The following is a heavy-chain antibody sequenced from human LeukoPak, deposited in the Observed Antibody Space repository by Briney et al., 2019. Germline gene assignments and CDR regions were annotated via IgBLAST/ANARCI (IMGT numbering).Heavy chain of an antibody. CDR2: IKEDGTET. V-gene: IGHV3-7*03. Sequence: GGSLRLSCAASGFMFSSNWMSWVRLAPGKGLEWVANIKEDGTETYYVDSVRGRFTISRDNAKNSLYLQMNSLRVGDTAVYYCAKEGRSLQTYWGQGTLVTVSS. D-gene: IGHD5-24*01. CDR3: AKEGRSLQTY. CDR1: GFMFSSNW. J-gene: IGHJ4*02.